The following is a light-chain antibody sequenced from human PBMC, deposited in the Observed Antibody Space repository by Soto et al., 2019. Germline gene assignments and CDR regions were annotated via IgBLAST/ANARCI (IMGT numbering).Light chain of an antibody. J-gene: IGKJ4*01. CDR3: QQRGIWPPVT. Sequence: EIVLTQSPATLSLSPGERATLSCRASQNVSSYLAWYQQKPGQVPRLLIYDTSNRPTGIPARFCGNGSGTDFSLTISSLEPEDFAVYFCQQRGIWPPVTFGGGTKVEIK. CDR1: QNVSSY. CDR2: DTS. V-gene: IGKV3-11*01.